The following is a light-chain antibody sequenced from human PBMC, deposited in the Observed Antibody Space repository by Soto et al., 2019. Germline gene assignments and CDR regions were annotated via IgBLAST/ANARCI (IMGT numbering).Light chain of an antibody. CDR1: QSISSH. V-gene: IGKV1-39*01. Sequence: DILMTQSPSFLSASXRDTVTITXXASQSISSHLNWYQQKPGKAPNLLMYTASNLQSGVPSRFSGSGSGTDFTLTISSLQPEDFATYYCQQSYSTPISFGQGTRLEI. J-gene: IGKJ5*01. CDR3: QQSYSTPIS. CDR2: TAS.